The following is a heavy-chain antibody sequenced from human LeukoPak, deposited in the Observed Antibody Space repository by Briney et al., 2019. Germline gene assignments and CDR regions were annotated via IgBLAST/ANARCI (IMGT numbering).Heavy chain of an antibody. CDR3: ARGSGCSSTSCYRYYYYYMDV. CDR2: INHSGST. CDR1: GGSFSGYY. D-gene: IGHD2-2*01. Sequence: SETLSLTCAVYGGSFSGYYWSWIRQPPGKGLEWIGEINHSGSTNYTPSLKSRVTISVDTSKNQFSLKLSSVTAADTAVYYCARGSGCSSTSCYRYYYYYMDVWGKGTTVTVS. V-gene: IGHV4-34*01. J-gene: IGHJ6*03.